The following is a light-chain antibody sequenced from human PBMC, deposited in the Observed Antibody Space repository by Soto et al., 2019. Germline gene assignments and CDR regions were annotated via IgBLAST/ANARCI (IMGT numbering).Light chain of an antibody. CDR1: QDISNY. CDR3: QQSDPLPFT. CDR2: DAS. Sequence: DIQMTQSPSTLSASVGDRVTITCQASQDISNYLNWYQQKPGKAPKLLIYDASNLETGVPSRFSGSGSGTDFTFTISSLQPEDIATYYCQQSDPLPFTSGPGTKVDI. V-gene: IGKV1-33*01. J-gene: IGKJ3*01.